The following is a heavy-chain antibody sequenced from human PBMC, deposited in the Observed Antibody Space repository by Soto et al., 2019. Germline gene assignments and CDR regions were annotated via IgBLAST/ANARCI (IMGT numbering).Heavy chain of an antibody. CDR3: ARGGSSGLGY. V-gene: IGHV4-59*01. D-gene: IGHD6-19*01. J-gene: IGHJ4*02. CDR1: GGSISSYY. CDR2: IYYSGST. Sequence: KPSETLSLTCTVSGGSISSYYWSWIRQPPGKGLEWIGYIYYSGSTNYNPSLKSRVTISVDTSKNQFSLKLSSVTAADTAVYYCARGGSSGLGYWGQGTLVTVSS.